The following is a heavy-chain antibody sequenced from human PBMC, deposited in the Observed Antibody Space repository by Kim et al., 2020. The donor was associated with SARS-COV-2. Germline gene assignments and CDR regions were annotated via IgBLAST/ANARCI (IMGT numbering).Heavy chain of an antibody. CDR3: ARKKVVLASSWYAMDV. CDR2: VHHNGNT. V-gene: IGHV4-4*02. CDR1: GGSISTNDW. J-gene: IGHJ6*02. Sequence: SETLSLTCDVSGGSISTNDWWIWVRQPPGKGLEGLEWIGEVHHNGNTNYNPSLKSRVTILISKSQNQFSLDLNSVSAADTALYYCARKKVVLASSWYAMDVWGQGTTVTVSS. D-gene: IGHD6-13*01.